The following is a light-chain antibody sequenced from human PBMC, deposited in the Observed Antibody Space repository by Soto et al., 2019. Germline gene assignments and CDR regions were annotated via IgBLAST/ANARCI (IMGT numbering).Light chain of an antibody. CDR3: QSHDSSLSGYV. CDR1: SSNIGAGYD. J-gene: IGLJ1*01. CDR2: GNT. V-gene: IGLV1-40*01. Sequence: QSVLTQPPSVSGAPGQRVTISCAGSSSNIGAGYDVHWYQQLPGTAPKLLIYGNTNRPSGVPDRFSGSKSGSSASLATTGLQSEDEADYYCQSHDSSLSGYVFGTGTKLTVL.